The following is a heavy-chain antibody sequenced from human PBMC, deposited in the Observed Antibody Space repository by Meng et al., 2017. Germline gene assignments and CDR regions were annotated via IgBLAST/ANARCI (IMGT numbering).Heavy chain of an antibody. J-gene: IGHJ5*02. D-gene: IGHD3-22*01. CDR2: IIPILGIA. CDR1: GGTFSSYT. CDR3: ARDPHYYDSRGEFDP. V-gene: IGHV1-69*08. Sequence: QGQLVQSGAEVKKPGSSVKVSCKASGGTFSSYTISWVRQAPGQGLEWMGRIIPILGIANYAQKFQGRVTITADKSTSTAYMELSSLRSEDTAVYYCARDPHYYDSRGEFDPWGQGTLVTVSS.